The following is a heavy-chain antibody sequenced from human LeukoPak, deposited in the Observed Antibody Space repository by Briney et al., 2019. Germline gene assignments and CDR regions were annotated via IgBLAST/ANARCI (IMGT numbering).Heavy chain of an antibody. Sequence: EASVKVSCKASGGTFSSYAISWVRQAPGQGLEWMGGIIPIFGTANYAQKFQGRVTITADESTSTAYMELSSLRSEDTAVYYCARTPYILVVPAAIPVFFDYWGQGTLVTVSS. J-gene: IGHJ4*02. D-gene: IGHD2-2*01. CDR2: IIPIFGTA. CDR3: ARTPYILVVPAAIPVFFDY. V-gene: IGHV1-69*13. CDR1: GGTFSSYA.